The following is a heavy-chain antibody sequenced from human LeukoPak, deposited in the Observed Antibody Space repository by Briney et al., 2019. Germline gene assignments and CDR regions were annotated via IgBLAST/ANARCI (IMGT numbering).Heavy chain of an antibody. V-gene: IGHV1-69*06. J-gene: IGHJ3*02. D-gene: IGHD3-22*01. Sequence: ASVKVSCKASGGTFSSYAISWVRQAPGQGLEWMGGIIPIFGTANYAQKFQGRVTITADKSTSTAYMELSSLRSEDTAVYYCARDLTNYYDSSGYPASAFDIWGQGTMVTVSS. CDR3: ARDLTNYYDSSGYPASAFDI. CDR1: GGTFSSYA. CDR2: IIPIFGTA.